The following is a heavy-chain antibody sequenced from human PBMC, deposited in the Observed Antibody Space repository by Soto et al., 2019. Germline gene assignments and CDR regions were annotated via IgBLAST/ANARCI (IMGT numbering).Heavy chain of an antibody. CDR3: SKDMGDQLLYADYYYYNGMDG. J-gene: IGHJ6*02. D-gene: IGHD2-2*02. Sequence: GGSLRLSCAASGFTFDDYAMHWVRQAPGKGLEWVSLISWDGGSTYYADSVKGRFTISRDNCKNSLYLQMNSLRAEDTALYYCSKDMGDQLLYADYYYYNGMDGWGQGTTVTVSS. V-gene: IGHV3-43D*03. CDR1: GFTFDDYA. CDR2: ISWDGGST.